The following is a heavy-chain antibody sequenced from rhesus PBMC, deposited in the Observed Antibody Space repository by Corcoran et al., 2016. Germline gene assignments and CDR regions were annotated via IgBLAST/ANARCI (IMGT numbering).Heavy chain of an antibody. V-gene: IGHV4S7*01. CDR3: ARAYCTGSGCYFDY. Sequence: QLQLQESGPGLVKPSETLSLTCAVSGGSISGGYGWSWIRQPPGKGLEWIGHILGSIGSNYYNPSLKSRVTISTDTSKNQFSLKLSSVTAADTAVYYCARAYCTGSGCYFDYWGQGVLVTVSS. J-gene: IGHJ4*01. CDR1: GGSISGGYG. D-gene: IGHD2-21*01. CDR2: ILGSIGSN.